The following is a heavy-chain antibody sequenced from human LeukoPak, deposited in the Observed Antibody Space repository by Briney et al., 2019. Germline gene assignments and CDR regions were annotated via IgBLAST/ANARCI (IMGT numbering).Heavy chain of an antibody. V-gene: IGHV3-30*02. J-gene: IGHJ4*02. CDR2: IRFDGSNK. CDR3: AKSLRVYDFWSPGL. D-gene: IGHD3-3*01. CDR1: GFTFSSYG. Sequence: GGSLRLSCAASGFTFSSYGMHWVRQAPGKGLEWVAFIRFDGSNKYYADSVKGRFTISRDNSKNTLYLQMNSLRAEDTAVYYCAKSLRVYDFWSPGLWGQGTLVTVSS.